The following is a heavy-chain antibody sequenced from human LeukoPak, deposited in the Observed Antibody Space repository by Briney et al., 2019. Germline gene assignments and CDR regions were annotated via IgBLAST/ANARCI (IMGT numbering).Heavy chain of an antibody. J-gene: IGHJ3*02. CDR2: INPNSGGT. V-gene: IGHV1-2*02. Sequence: ASVEVSCKASGYTFTGYYMHWVRQAPGQGLEWMGWINPNSGGTNYAQKFQGRVTMTRDTSTSTVYMELSSLRSEDTAVYYCARDREYSSGSSGAFDIWGQGTMVTVSS. CDR3: ARDREYSSGSSGAFDI. CDR1: GYTFTGYY. D-gene: IGHD6-19*01.